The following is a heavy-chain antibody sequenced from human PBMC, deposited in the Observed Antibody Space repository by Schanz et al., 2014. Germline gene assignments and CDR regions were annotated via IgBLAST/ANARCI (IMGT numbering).Heavy chain of an antibody. D-gene: IGHD3-16*01. CDR3: SRVMGLTYGHGGYLDS. V-gene: IGHV1-69*01. Sequence: ATFSIYAISWVRQAPGQGLEWMGGIIPIFCPANSAQKFQGRVTITADESTSTDYMELRRLISEDTVVYYRSRVMGLTYGHGGYLDSMSKGTLVNV. CDR2: IIPIFCPA. J-gene: IGHJ4*02. CDR1: ATFSIYA.